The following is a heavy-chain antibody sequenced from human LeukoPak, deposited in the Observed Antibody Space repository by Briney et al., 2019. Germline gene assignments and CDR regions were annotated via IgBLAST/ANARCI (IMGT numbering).Heavy chain of an antibody. Sequence: SETLSLTCTVSGGSISSYYWSWIRQPPGKGLEWIGEINHSGSTNYNPSLKSRVTISVDTSKNQFSLKLSSVTAADTAVYYCAREDYDDAGAWYFDLWGRGTLVTVSS. V-gene: IGHV4-59*12. CDR2: INHSGST. J-gene: IGHJ2*01. D-gene: IGHD3-22*01. CDR3: AREDYDDAGAWYFDL. CDR1: GGSISSYY.